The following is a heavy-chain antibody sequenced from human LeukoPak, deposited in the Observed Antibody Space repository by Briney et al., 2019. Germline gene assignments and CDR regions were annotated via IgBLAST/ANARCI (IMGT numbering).Heavy chain of an antibody. CDR1: GGTFSSYA. CDR2: IIPIFGTA. CDR3: ASDDYGDYRGYFQH. Sequence: SVKVSCKASGGTFSSYAISWVRQAPGQGLEWMGGIIPIFGTANYAQKFQGRVTITADGSTSTAYMELSSLRSEDTAVYYCASDDYGDYRGYFQHWGQGTLVTVSS. D-gene: IGHD4-17*01. J-gene: IGHJ1*01. V-gene: IGHV1-69*01.